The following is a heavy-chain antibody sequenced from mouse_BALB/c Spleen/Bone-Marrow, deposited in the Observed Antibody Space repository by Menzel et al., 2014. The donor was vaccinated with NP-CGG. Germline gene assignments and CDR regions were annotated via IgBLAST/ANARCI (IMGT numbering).Heavy chain of an antibody. CDR2: IYPGSGNT. CDR3: ARDWDYYAMDY. Sequence: QVQLQQSGAELARPGASVKLSCKASGYTFTDYYINWVKQRTGQGLEWIGGIYPGSGNTYYNEKFKGKATLTADKSSSTAYMQLSSLTSEDSAVYFCARDWDYYAMDYWGQGTSVTISS. D-gene: IGHD4-1*01. CDR1: GYTFTDYY. J-gene: IGHJ4*01. V-gene: IGHV1-76*01.